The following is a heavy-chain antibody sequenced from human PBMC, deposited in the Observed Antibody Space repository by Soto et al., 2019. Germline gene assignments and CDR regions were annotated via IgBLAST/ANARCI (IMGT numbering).Heavy chain of an antibody. D-gene: IGHD6-13*01. Sequence: QVQLVQSGAEVKKPGSSVKVSCKASGGTFSSYTISWVRQAPGQGLEWMGRIIPILGIANYAQKFQGRVTITADKSTSTAYMELSCLRSEDTAVYYCARDLAAAGTGWFDPWGQGTLVTVSS. CDR2: IIPILGIA. J-gene: IGHJ5*02. CDR3: ARDLAAAGTGWFDP. CDR1: GGTFSSYT. V-gene: IGHV1-69*08.